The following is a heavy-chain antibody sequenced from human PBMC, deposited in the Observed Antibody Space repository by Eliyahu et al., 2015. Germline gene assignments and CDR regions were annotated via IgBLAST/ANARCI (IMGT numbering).Heavy chain of an antibody. CDR3: ARDSSGWYGAIDY. J-gene: IGHJ4*02. V-gene: IGHV4-59*01. CDR2: IYYSGST. D-gene: IGHD6-19*01. CDR1: GSXINSXY. Sequence: QVQLQESGPGLVKPSETLSLTCTVSGSXINSXYWSWIRQPPGKGLEWIGYIYYSGSTNYXPSLKSRATISVDTSKNQFSLKLSSVTAADTAVYYCARDSSGWYGAIDYWGQGTLVTVSS.